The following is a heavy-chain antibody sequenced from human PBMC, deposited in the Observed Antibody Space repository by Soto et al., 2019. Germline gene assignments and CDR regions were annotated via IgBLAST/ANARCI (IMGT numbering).Heavy chain of an antibody. D-gene: IGHD3-16*01. CDR2: IIPMFGTA. CDR1: GGTFSNHA. CDR3: ARGDDFDYYYGVDV. J-gene: IGHJ6*02. V-gene: IGHV1-69*06. Sequence: SVKVSCKASGGTFSNHAISWVRQAPGQGLEWMGGIIPMFGTANYAQKFQGRVTTTADKSTNTAYMELSSLTSEDTAVYYCARGDDFDYYYGVDVWGQGTTVTVSS.